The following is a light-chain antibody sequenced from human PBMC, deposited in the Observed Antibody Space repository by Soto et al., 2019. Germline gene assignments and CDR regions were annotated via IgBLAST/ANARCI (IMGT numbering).Light chain of an antibody. CDR3: QQYYSYPVT. Sequence: AILMTQSPSSLSASTGDRVTITCRASQGISSYLAWYQQKPGKAPKLLIYAASTLQSGVPSRFSGSGSGTDFTLTISCLQSEDFATYYCQQYYSYPVTVGPGTKVDIK. CDR1: QGISSY. CDR2: AAS. J-gene: IGKJ3*01. V-gene: IGKV1-8*01.